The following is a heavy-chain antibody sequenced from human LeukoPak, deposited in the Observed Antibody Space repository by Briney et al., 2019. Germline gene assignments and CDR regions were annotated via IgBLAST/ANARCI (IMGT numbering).Heavy chain of an antibody. Sequence: GGSLRLSCAASGFTFSDYYMSWIRQAPGKGLEWVSYISSSGTTIYYADSVKGRFTISRDNSKNTLYLQMNSLRAEDTAVYYCARDAARFYDYWGQGTLVTVSS. J-gene: IGHJ4*02. V-gene: IGHV3-11*04. D-gene: IGHD2/OR15-2a*01. CDR3: ARDAARFYDY. CDR2: ISSSGTTI. CDR1: GFTFSDYY.